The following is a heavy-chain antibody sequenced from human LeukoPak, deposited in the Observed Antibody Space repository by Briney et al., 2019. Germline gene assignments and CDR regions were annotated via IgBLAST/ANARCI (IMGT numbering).Heavy chain of an antibody. D-gene: IGHD3-10*01. Sequence: GRSLRLPCTAPGFTFSSYAIHWIRQAPGKGLEWVALVWHDGFNKYYADSVKGRFSISRDNSKNTVYLQMNSLRAEDTAVYYCARELFGSGSCPDYWGQGTLVTVSS. CDR3: ARELFGSGSCPDY. J-gene: IGHJ4*02. CDR1: GFTFSSYA. CDR2: VWHDGFNK. V-gene: IGHV3-33*01.